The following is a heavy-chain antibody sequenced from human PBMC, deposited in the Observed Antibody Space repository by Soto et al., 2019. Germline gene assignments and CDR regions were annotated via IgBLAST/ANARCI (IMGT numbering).Heavy chain of an antibody. D-gene: IGHD6-19*01. J-gene: IGHJ4*02. Sequence: AATXSLTCTFSGSSVGMDATYYGSWIRQPPVKGLEWIGYVYYRVATNYNPSLKSRVTISVDTSKNQFSLKVTSVIAADTAVYYCERGYISGWDTIYEFDSWGQGTLVTVSS. CDR1: GSSVGMDATYY. CDR2: VYYRVAT. V-gene: IGHV4-61*01. CDR3: ERGYISGWDTIYEFDS.